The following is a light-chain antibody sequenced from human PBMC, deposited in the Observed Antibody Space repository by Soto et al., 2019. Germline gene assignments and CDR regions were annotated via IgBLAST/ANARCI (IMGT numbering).Light chain of an antibody. CDR2: YDD. V-gene: IGLV1-36*01. Sequence: QSVVTQPPSVSEAPWQRVTISCSGSSSNIGNNAVNWYQQLPGKAPKLLIYYDDLLPSGVSDRFSGSKSGTSASLAISGLQSEDEADYYCAAWDDSLNGYVFGSGTKLTVL. J-gene: IGLJ1*01. CDR1: SSNIGNNA. CDR3: AAWDDSLNGYV.